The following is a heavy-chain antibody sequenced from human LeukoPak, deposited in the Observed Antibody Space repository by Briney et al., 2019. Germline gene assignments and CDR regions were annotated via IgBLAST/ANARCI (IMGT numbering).Heavy chain of an antibody. CDR3: ARGGDYGDYVDY. V-gene: IGHV4-34*01. CDR2: INHSGST. Sequence: SETLSLTCAVYGGSFSGYYWSWIRQPPGKGLEWIGEINHSGSTYYNPSLKSRVTISVDRSKNQFSLKLSSVTAADTAVYYCARGGDYGDYVDYWGQGTLVTVSS. D-gene: IGHD4-17*01. J-gene: IGHJ4*02. CDR1: GGSFSGYY.